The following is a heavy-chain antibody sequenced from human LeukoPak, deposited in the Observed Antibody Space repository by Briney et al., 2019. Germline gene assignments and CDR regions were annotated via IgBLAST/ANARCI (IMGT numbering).Heavy chain of an antibody. CDR1: GFTFTNYG. CDR3: ARDLSPVVRASPMGY. V-gene: IGHV3-30*03. CDR2: ITYDGYYK. D-gene: IGHD3-10*01. J-gene: IGHJ4*02. Sequence: GTSLRLPCAASGFTFTNYGMHWVRQAPGKGLEWVALITYDGYYKYYSDSVKGRFTISSDTSKNTLYLQMNSLRAEDTAVYYCARDLSPVVRASPMGYWGQGTPVTVSS.